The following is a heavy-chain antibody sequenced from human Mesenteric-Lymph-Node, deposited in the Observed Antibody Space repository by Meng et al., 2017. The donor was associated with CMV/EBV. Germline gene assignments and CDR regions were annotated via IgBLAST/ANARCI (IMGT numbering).Heavy chain of an antibody. Sequence: SETLSLTCTVSGGSISSSSYYWGWIRQPPGKGLEWIGSIYYSGSTYYNPSLKSRVTISVDTSKNQFSLKLSSVTAADTAVYYCARSRVAGTGYSVYWGQGTLVTVSS. CDR2: IYYSGST. V-gene: IGHV4-39*07. CDR1: GGSISSSSYY. D-gene: IGHD6-19*01. CDR3: ARSRVAGTGYSVY. J-gene: IGHJ4*02.